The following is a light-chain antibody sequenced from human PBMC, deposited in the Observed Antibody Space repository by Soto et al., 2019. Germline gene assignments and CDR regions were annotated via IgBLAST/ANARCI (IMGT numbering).Light chain of an antibody. J-gene: IGLJ1*01. CDR1: NXNIGAGYD. CDR3: QSYGDSLSGYV. Sequence: QSVLTQPPSVSGAPGQRVTISCTGSNXNIGAGYDVHWYQQLPGTAPKLLIYGNSNRPSGVPDRFSGSKSGTSASLTITGLQAEDEADYYCQSYGDSLSGYVFGTGTKVTVL. V-gene: IGLV1-40*01. CDR2: GNS.